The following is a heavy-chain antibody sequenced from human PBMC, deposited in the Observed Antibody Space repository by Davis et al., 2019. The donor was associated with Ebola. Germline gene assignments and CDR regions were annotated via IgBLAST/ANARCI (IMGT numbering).Heavy chain of an antibody. CDR3: ARGVTGTTDWFDP. D-gene: IGHD1-7*01. V-gene: IGHV1-3*01. Sequence: ASVKVSCKASGYTFSTYNIYWVRQAPGQRLEWMGWINAGNGNTKYSQKFQGRVTITRDTSASTAYMELSSLRFEDTAVYYCARGVTGTTDWFDPWGQGTLVTVSS. CDR1: GYTFSTYN. CDR2: INAGNGNT. J-gene: IGHJ5*02.